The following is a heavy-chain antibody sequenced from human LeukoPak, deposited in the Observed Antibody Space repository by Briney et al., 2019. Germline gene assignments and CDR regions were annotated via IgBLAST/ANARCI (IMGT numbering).Heavy chain of an antibody. CDR3: ARRRQPYYFDY. CDR1: GFTFSSYG. Sequence: PGGSLRLSCAASGFTFSSYGMHWVRQAPGKGLEWVAVISYDGSNKYYADSVKGRFTISRDNSKNTLYLQMNSLRAEDTAVYYCARRRQPYYFDYWGQGTLVTVSS. D-gene: IGHD1-1*01. V-gene: IGHV3-30*19. CDR2: ISYDGSNK. J-gene: IGHJ4*02.